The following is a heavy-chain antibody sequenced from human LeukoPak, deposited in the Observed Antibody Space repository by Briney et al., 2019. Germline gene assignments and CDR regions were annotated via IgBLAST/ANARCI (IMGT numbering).Heavy chain of an antibody. D-gene: IGHD3-22*01. CDR2: ISSSGSTI. J-gene: IGHJ5*02. V-gene: IGHV3-11*01. CDR1: GGSFSDYY. Sequence: LSLTCAVYGGSFSDYYMSWIRQAPGKGLEWVSYISSSGSTIYYADSVKGRFTISRDNAKNSLYLQMNSLRAEDTAVYYCARGKAWDSSGYYAWFDPWGQGTLVTVSS. CDR3: ARGKAWDSSGYYAWFDP.